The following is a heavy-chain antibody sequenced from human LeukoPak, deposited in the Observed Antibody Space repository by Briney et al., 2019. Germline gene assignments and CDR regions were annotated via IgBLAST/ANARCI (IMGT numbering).Heavy chain of an antibody. J-gene: IGHJ6*03. CDR1: GFTFDDYG. V-gene: IGHV3-20*04. Sequence: PGGSLRLSCAASGFTFDDYGMSWVRQAPGKGLEWVSGINWNGGSTGYADSVKGRFTISRDNAKNSLYLQMNSLRAEDTALYYCARGGGDRGDYYYYYMDVWGKGTTVTVSS. D-gene: IGHD4-17*01. CDR2: INWNGGST. CDR3: ARGGGDRGDYYYYYMDV.